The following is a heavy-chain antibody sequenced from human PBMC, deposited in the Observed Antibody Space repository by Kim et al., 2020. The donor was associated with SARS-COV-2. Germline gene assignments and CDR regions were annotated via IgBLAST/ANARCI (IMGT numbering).Heavy chain of an antibody. CDR3: ARGESSNWSFFDY. J-gene: IGHJ4*02. Sequence: ADSVKSRFAIASDNSKITLYLQMNSLRAEDTALYYWARGESSNWSFFDYWGQGTLVTVSS. D-gene: IGHD6-13*01. V-gene: IGHV3-23*01.